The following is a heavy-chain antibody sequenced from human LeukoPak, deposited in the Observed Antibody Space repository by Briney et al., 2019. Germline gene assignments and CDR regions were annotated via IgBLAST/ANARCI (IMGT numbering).Heavy chain of an antibody. Sequence: GGSLRLSCAASGFTFSSYAMSWVRQAPGKGLEWVSAISGSGGSTYYADSVKGRFTISRDNSKNTLYLQMNSLRAEDTAVYYCAKLWLGYCSSTSCYHGDYWGQGTLVTVSS. CDR1: GFTFSSYA. J-gene: IGHJ4*02. CDR3: AKLWLGYCSSTSCYHGDY. CDR2: ISGSGGST. D-gene: IGHD2-2*01. V-gene: IGHV3-23*01.